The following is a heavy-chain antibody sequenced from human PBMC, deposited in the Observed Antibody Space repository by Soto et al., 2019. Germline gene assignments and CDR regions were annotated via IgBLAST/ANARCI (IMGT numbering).Heavy chain of an antibody. CDR2: IFYSGSS. CDR1: GGSISSGGYY. V-gene: IGHV4-31*03. Sequence: SETLSLTCTVSGGSISSGGYYWSWIRQHPGKGLEWIGYIFYSGSSYYNPSLKSRVSISVDTSKNHFSLKLSSVTAADTAVYYCARSPYPRRPYDSSGLDYWGQGTLVTVSS. CDR3: ARSPYPRRPYDSSGLDY. D-gene: IGHD3-22*01. J-gene: IGHJ4*02.